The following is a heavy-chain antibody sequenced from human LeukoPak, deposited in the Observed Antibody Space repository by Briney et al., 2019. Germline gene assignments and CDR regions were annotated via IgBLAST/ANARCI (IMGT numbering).Heavy chain of an antibody. CDR1: GFTFSSYW. J-gene: IGHJ6*02. CDR2: ISSSSNYK. CDR3: ARVESSGDYASMDV. Sequence: KPAESLSLSSTAAGFTFSSYWMHWVRQAPGKGLEWVSSISSSSNYKDYADSVKGRFTISRDNAKNSLYLQMNSLRAEDTAVYYCARVESSGDYASMDVWGQGTTVTVSS. V-gene: IGHV3-21*01. D-gene: IGHD4-17*01.